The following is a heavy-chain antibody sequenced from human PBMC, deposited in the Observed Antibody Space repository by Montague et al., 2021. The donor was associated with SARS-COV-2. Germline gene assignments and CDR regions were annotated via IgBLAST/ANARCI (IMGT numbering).Heavy chain of an antibody. D-gene: IGHD4-17*01. CDR1: GFPFSSYA. V-gene: IGHV3-30-3*01. Sequence: SLSLSFSASGFPFSSYAMHCVRQAPGKGLEWVAVISYDGSNKYYADSVKGRFTISRDNSKNTLYLQMNSLRAEDTAVYYCASELADYGDFDYWGQGTLVTVSS. J-gene: IGHJ4*02. CDR3: ASELADYGDFDY. CDR2: ISYDGSNK.